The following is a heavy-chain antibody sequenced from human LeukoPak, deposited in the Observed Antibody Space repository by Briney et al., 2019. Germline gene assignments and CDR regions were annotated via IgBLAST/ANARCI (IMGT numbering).Heavy chain of an antibody. J-gene: IGHJ4*02. CDR1: GYTFTGYY. CDR3: ARAPRGFCSGGSCFDF. Sequence: PGGSLRLSCAASGYTFTGYYIHWVRQAPGQGLEWMGWIDPNSGGSNSAQKFQGRVTMTRDTSISTAYMELSRLRSDDTAVYYCARAPRGFCSGGSCFDFWGQGTLVTVSS. V-gene: IGHV1-2*02. D-gene: IGHD2-15*01. CDR2: IDPNSGGS.